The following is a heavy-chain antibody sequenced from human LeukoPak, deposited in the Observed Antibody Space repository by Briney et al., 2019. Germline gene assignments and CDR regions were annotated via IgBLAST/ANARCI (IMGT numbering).Heavy chain of an antibody. CDR1: GGSIASSTYY. V-gene: IGHV4-39*07. D-gene: IGHD1-7*01. J-gene: IGHJ6*02. Sequence: SETLSLTCTVSGGSIASSTYYWGWIRQPPGKGLEWIGSIHYSGSTNYNPSLKSRVTISVDTSKNQFSLKLSSVTAADTAVYYCARDNWNYGSSMDVWGQGTTVTVSS. CDR2: IHYSGST. CDR3: ARDNWNYGSSMDV.